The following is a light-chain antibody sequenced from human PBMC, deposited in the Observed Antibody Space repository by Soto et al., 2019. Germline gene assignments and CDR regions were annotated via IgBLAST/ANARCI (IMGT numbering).Light chain of an antibody. CDR3: QQYGSSGT. V-gene: IGKV3-15*01. CDR2: GAS. Sequence: EVVMTQSPATLYVSPGERATLSCRASQSVSNNLAWYQQKPGQAPRLLIYGASTRATGIPARFSGRGSGTEFTLTISSLQSEDFAVYYCQQYGSSGTFGQGTKVEIK. CDR1: QSVSNN. J-gene: IGKJ1*01.